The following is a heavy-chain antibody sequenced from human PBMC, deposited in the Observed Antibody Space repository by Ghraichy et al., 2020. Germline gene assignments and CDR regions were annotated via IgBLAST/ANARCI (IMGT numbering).Heavy chain of an antibody. Sequence: GGSLRLSCAASGFTFSSYWMHWVRQAPGKGLVWVSHINSDGRDTTYADSVKGRFTISRDNAKNTLYLQMNSLRAEDTAVYYCARDRDYVPDYWGQGTLVTVSS. J-gene: IGHJ4*02. CDR2: INSDGRDT. D-gene: IGHD4-17*01. CDR1: GFTFSSYW. V-gene: IGHV3-74*01. CDR3: ARDRDYVPDY.